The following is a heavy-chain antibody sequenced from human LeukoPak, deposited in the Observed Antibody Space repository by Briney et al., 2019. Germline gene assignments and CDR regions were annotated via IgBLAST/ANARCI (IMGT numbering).Heavy chain of an antibody. Sequence: GGSLRLSCAASEFTFSSYAMSWVRQAPGKGLEWVSAISGNGGNTNYADSVKGRFIISRDSSKNTLYLQMNSLRAEDTAVYYCAKCGNSGCHLIDYWGQGTLVTVSS. J-gene: IGHJ4*02. V-gene: IGHV3-23*01. CDR3: AKCGNSGCHLIDY. CDR1: EFTFSSYA. CDR2: ISGNGGNT. D-gene: IGHD5-12*01.